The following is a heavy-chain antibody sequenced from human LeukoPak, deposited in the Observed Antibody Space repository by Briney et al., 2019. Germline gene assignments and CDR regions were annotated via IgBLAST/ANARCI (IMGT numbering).Heavy chain of an antibody. Sequence: SETLSLTCTVSGVSISSYYWSWIRQPPGKGLEWIGYIYYSGSTNYNPSLKSRVTISVDTSKNQFSLKLSSVTAADTAVYYCARWHGYSYGFDYWGQGTLVTVSS. J-gene: IGHJ4*02. CDR1: GVSISSYY. V-gene: IGHV4-59*01. CDR2: IYYSGST. D-gene: IGHD5-18*01. CDR3: ARWHGYSYGFDY.